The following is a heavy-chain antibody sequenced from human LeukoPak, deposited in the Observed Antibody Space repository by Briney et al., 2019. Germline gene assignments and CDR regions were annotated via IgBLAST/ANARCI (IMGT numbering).Heavy chain of an antibody. Sequence: TSETLSLTCTVSGGSISSYYWSWIRQPPGKGLEWIGYIYYSGSTYYNPSLKSRVTISVDTSKNQFSLKLSSVTAADTAVYYCARAPGYSYGNNWFDPWGQGTLVTVSS. CDR2: IYYSGST. J-gene: IGHJ5*02. V-gene: IGHV4-59*12. CDR1: GGSISSYY. D-gene: IGHD5-18*01. CDR3: ARAPGYSYGNNWFDP.